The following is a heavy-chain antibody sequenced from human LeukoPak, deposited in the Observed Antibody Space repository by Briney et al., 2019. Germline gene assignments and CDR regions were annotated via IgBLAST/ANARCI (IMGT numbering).Heavy chain of an antibody. D-gene: IGHD4-17*01. Sequence: VASVKVSCEASGGTFSSYAISWVRQAPGQGLEWMGRIIPIFGIANYAQKFQGRVTITADKSTSTAYMELSSLRSEDTAVYYCARAGLRGDAFDIWGQGTMVTVSS. J-gene: IGHJ3*02. CDR2: IIPIFGIA. CDR1: GGTFSSYA. CDR3: ARAGLRGDAFDI. V-gene: IGHV1-69*04.